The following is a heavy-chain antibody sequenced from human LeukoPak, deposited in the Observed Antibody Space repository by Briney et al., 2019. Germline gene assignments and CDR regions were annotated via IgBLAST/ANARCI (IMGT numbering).Heavy chain of an antibody. CDR1: GFTFSSYG. D-gene: IGHD6-19*01. V-gene: IGHV3-30*02. Sequence: GGSLRLSCAASGFTFSSYGMHWVRQAPGKGLEWVAFIRYDGSNKYYADSVKGRFTISRDNSKNTLYLQMNSLRAEDTAVYYCARTDSSGWYDDAFDIWGQGTMVTVSS. CDR2: IRYDGSNK. J-gene: IGHJ3*02. CDR3: ARTDSSGWYDDAFDI.